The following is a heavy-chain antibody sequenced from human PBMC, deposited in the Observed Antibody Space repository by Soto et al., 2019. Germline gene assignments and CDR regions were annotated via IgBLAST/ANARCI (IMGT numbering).Heavy chain of an antibody. D-gene: IGHD1-26*01. CDR3: ARGGKGEARDYYYGIDV. CDR1: GYTFTSYA. J-gene: IGHJ6*02. Sequence: QVQLVQSGAEEKKPGASVKVSCKASGYTFTSYAMHWVRQAPGQRLEWMGWINAGNGNTKYSQKFQGRVTITRDTSASTAYMELSSLRSEDTAVYFWARGGKGEARDYYYGIDVWGQGTTVTVSS. CDR2: INAGNGNT. V-gene: IGHV1-3*05.